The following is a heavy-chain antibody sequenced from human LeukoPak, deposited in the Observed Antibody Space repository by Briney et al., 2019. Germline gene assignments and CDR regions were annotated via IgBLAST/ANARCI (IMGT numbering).Heavy chain of an antibody. J-gene: IGHJ4*02. D-gene: IGHD1-26*01. CDR2: ISSSGSTI. Sequence: GGSLRLSCAASGFTFSDYYMSWIRQAPGKGLEWVSYISSSGSTIYYADSVKGRFTISRDNAKNSLYLQMDSLRAEDTAVYYCAKTHYRGGRIVGATQRGNGFDYWGQGTLVTVSS. V-gene: IGHV3-11*04. CDR3: AKTHYRGGRIVGATQRGNGFDY. CDR1: GFTFSDYY.